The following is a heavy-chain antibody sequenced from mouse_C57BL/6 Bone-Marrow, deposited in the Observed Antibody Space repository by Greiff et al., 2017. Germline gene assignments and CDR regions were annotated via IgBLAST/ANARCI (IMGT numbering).Heavy chain of an antibody. J-gene: IGHJ1*03. D-gene: IGHD1-1*01. Sequence: QVQLQQSGAELVRPGTSVKMSCKASGYTFTNYWIGWAKQRPGHGLEWIGEIYPGGGYTNYNEKFKGKATLTADKSSSTAYMQFSSLTSEDSAIYYCASGLLRWYFDVWGTGTTVTVSS. V-gene: IGHV1-63*01. CDR3: ASGLLRWYFDV. CDR2: IYPGGGYT. CDR1: GYTFTNYW.